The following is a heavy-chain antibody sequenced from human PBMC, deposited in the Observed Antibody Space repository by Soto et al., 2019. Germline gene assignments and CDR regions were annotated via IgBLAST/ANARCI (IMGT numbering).Heavy chain of an antibody. V-gene: IGHV1-18*01. CDR3: ASASASGDAFDI. CDR2: ISAYNANT. CDR1: GYTFTSYG. Sequence: ASVKVSCKASGYTFTSYGIIWVRQAPGQGLEWMGWISAYNANTNYAQKLQGRVTMTTDTSTTTAYMELRSLRSDDTAVYYCASASASGDAFDIWGQGTMVTVSS. D-gene: IGHD1-26*01. J-gene: IGHJ3*02.